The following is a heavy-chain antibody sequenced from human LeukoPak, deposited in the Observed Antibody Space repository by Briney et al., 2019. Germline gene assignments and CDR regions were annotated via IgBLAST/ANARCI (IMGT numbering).Heavy chain of an antibody. D-gene: IGHD3-16*02. J-gene: IGHJ4*02. V-gene: IGHV3-7*01. CDR3: ARMGVNYVWGSYRWCPPGY. CDR2: IKQAGSEK. Sequence: PGRSLRLSCAASGLTSSSDWMSWVRQAPGKGLEWVANIKQAGSEKSSVDSVKGRFTISRDNAKNPLYVQMNSLGAEDTAVYYCARMGVNYVWGSYRWCPPGYWGQGTLVTVSS. CDR1: GLTSSSDW.